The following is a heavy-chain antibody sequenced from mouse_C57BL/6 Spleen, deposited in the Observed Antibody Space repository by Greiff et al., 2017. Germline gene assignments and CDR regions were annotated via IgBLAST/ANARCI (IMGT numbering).Heavy chain of an antibody. CDR2: IDPSDSYT. V-gene: IGHV1-50*01. CDR1: GYTFTSYW. D-gene: IGHD1-1*01. Sequence: QVQLQQPGAELVKPGASVKLSCKASGYTFTSYWMQWVKQRPGQGLEWIGEIDPSDSYTNYNQKFKGKATVTVDTSSSTAYMQLSSLTSEDSAVYYCARFTTVDYWGQGTTLTVSS. CDR3: ARFTTVDY. J-gene: IGHJ2*01.